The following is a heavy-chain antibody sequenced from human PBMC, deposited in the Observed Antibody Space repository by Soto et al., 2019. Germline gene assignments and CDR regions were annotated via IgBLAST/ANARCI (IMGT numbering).Heavy chain of an antibody. CDR1: GYTFTSYG. D-gene: IGHD2-21*02. Sequence: VASVKVSCKASGYTFTSYGISWVRQAPGQGLEWMGWISAYNGNTNYAQKLKGRVTMTTDTSTSTAKIELRNLRSDDTAVYYCARDLWGYCGTDCYPLDVWG. J-gene: IGHJ6*02. V-gene: IGHV1-18*01. CDR3: ARDLWGYCGTDCYPLDV. CDR2: ISAYNGNT.